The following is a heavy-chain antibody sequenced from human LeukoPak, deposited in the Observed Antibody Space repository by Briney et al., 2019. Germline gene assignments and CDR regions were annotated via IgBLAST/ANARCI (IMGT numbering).Heavy chain of an antibody. J-gene: IGHJ4*02. CDR3: AYYDSSGYHFDY. CDR2: IIPIFGIA. D-gene: IGHD3-22*01. Sequence: SVKVSCKASGGTFSSYAISWVRQAPGQGLEWMGRIIPIFGIANYAQKFQGRVTITADKSTSTAYMELSSLRSEDTAVYYCAYYDSSGYHFDYWGQGTLVTFSS. V-gene: IGHV1-69*04. CDR1: GGTFSSYA.